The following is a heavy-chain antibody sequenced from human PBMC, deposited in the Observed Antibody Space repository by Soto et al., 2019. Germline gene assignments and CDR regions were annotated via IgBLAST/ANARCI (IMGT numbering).Heavy chain of an antibody. CDR1: GGSISNGGYY. CDR3: ARHNYGSGSTYFDY. D-gene: IGHD3-10*01. V-gene: IGHV4-31*03. CDR2: IYYSGST. Sequence: PSETLSLASTVYGGSISNGGYYWSWIRQHPGKGLEWIGYIYYSGSTYYNPSLKSRVTISVDTSKNQFSLKLNSMTAADTAVYYCARHNYGSGSTYFDYWGQGTLVTVSS. J-gene: IGHJ4*02.